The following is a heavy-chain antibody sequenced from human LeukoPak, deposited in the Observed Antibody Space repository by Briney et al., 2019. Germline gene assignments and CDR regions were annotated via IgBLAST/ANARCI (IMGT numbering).Heavy chain of an antibody. J-gene: IGHJ3*02. V-gene: IGHV4-59*01. D-gene: IGHD1-26*01. CDR1: GGSISSYF. Sequence: PSETLSLTCTVSGGSISSYFWSWIRQPPGKGLEWIAYAHYSESTNYNPSLKSRVTISLDTSKNQFSLMLNSVTAADTAVHYCASGRRWDLLHAFDIWGQGTMVTVSS. CDR3: ASGRRWDLLHAFDI. CDR2: AHYSEST.